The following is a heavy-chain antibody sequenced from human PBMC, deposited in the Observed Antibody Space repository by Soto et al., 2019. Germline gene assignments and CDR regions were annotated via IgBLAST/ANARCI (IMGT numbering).Heavy chain of an antibody. V-gene: IGHV5-51*01. Sequence: PGESLKISCKGSGYSFTSYWIGWVRQMPGKGLEWMGIIYPGDSDTRYSPSFQGQVTISADKSISTAYLQWSSLKASDTAMYYCARPYTHYDILTGLDYWGQGTLVTVS. CDR3: ARPYTHYDILTGLDY. D-gene: IGHD3-9*01. CDR1: GYSFTSYW. CDR2: IYPGDSDT. J-gene: IGHJ4*02.